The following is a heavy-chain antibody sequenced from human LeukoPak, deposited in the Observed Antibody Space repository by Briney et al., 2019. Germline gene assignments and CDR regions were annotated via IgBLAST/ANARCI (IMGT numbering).Heavy chain of an antibody. CDR3: ATRAPRYCSSTSCYWGRASWFDP. V-gene: IGHV4-34*01. CDR2: INHSGST. D-gene: IGHD2-2*01. Sequence: SETLSLTCAVYGGSFSGYYWSWIRQPPGKGLEWIGEINHSGSTNYNPSLKSRVTISVDTSKNQFSLKLSSVTAADTAVYYCATRAPRYCSSTSCYWGRASWFDPWGQGTLVTVST. J-gene: IGHJ5*02. CDR1: GGSFSGYY.